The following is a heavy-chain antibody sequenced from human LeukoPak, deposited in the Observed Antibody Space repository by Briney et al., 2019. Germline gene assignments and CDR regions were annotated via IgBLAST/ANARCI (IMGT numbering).Heavy chain of an antibody. CDR2: INSDGSST. CDR3: ARDLGGYCSGGSCPPLFDP. CDR1: GFTFSSYW. J-gene: IGHJ5*02. Sequence: PGGSLRLSCAASGFTFSSYWMHWARQAPGKGLVWVSRINSDGSSTSYADSVKGRFTISRDNAKNTLYLQMNSLRAEDTAVYYCARDLGGYCSGGSCPPLFDPWGQGTLVTVSS. D-gene: IGHD2-15*01. V-gene: IGHV3-74*01.